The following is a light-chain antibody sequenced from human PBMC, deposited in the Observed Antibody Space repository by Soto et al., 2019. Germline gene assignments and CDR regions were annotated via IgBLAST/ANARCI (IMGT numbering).Light chain of an antibody. Sequence: EVVLTQSPATLSLSPGERAPLSCRASQNVRTFLDWYQQNPGQPPRLLIYGASNRATGIPARFSGSGSGTDFTLTISSLQSEDFAVYYCQQYNNWPQTFGQGTKVDIK. V-gene: IGKV3D-15*01. J-gene: IGKJ1*01. CDR1: QNVRTF. CDR3: QQYNNWPQT. CDR2: GAS.